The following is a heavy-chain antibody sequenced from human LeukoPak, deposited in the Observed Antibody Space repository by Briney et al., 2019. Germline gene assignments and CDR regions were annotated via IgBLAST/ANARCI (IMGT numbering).Heavy chain of an antibody. J-gene: IGHJ4*02. D-gene: IGHD2-21*02. V-gene: IGHV1-69*13. CDR1: GYTFTSYG. CDR2: IIPIFGTA. CDR3: ARAGGDCYLPCLDY. Sequence: GASVKVSCKASGYTFTSYGISWVRQAPGQGLEWMGGIIPIFGTANYAQKFQGRVTITADESTSTAYMELSSLRSEDTAVYYCARAGGDCYLPCLDYWGQGTLVTVSS.